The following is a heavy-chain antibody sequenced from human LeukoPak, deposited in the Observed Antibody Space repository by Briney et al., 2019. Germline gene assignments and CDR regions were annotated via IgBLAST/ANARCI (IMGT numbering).Heavy chain of an antibody. CDR1: GFTFGNYG. D-gene: IGHD5-18*01. J-gene: IGHJ4*02. CDR2: ISGTSDST. V-gene: IGHV3-23*01. CDR3: AKISNTAMGDY. Sequence: GGTLSLSCEASGFTFGNYGMNWVRRAPGKGLEWVSGISGTSDSTYYADSVRGRFTISRDNSKNTVYLQMNSLRAEDTAVYYCAKISNTAMGDYWGQGTLVTVSS.